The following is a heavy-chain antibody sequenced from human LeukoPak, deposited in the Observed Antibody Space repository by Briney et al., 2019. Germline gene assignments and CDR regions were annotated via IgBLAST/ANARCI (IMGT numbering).Heavy chain of an antibody. J-gene: IGHJ5*02. CDR3: ARGYYDSSGYYYYNWFDP. CDR2: INHSGST. D-gene: IGHD3-22*01. CDR1: GGSFSGYY. V-gene: IGHV4-34*01. Sequence: SETLSLTCAVYGGSFSGYYWSWIRQPPGKGLEWIGEINHSGSTNYNPSLKSRVTISVDTSKNQFSLKLSSVTAADTAVYYCARGYYDSSGYYYYNWFDPWGQGTLVTVSS.